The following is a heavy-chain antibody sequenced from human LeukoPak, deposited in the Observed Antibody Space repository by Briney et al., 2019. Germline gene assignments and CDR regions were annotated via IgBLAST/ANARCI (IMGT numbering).Heavy chain of an antibody. CDR3: AREDLTIFGPDFDY. V-gene: IGHV4-39*07. CDR1: GGSISSSSYY. J-gene: IGHJ4*02. D-gene: IGHD3-3*01. Sequence: SETLSLTCTVSGGSISSSSYYWGWIRQPPGKGLEWIGSIYYSGSTYYNPSLKSRVTISVDTSKNQFSLKLSSVTAADTAVYYCAREDLTIFGPDFDYWGQGTLVTVSS. CDR2: IYYSGST.